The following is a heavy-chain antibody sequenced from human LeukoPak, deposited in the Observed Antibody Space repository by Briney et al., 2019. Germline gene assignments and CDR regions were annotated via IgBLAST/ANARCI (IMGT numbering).Heavy chain of an antibody. J-gene: IGHJ5*02. CDR3: ARGVVVAGMGWFDP. Sequence: GGSLRLSCAASGFTFSNYYMSWIRQAPGKGLEWVAYITSSGSTIYYADSVKGRITISRDNAKNSLFLQMNSLRAEDTAVYYCARGVVVAGMGWFDPWGQGTLVTVSS. D-gene: IGHD6-19*01. CDR2: ITSSGSTI. V-gene: IGHV3-11*01. CDR1: GFTFSNYY.